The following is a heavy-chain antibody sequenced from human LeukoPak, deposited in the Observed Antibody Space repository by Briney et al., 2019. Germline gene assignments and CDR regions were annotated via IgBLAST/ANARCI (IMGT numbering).Heavy chain of an antibody. V-gene: IGHV1-69*05. Sequence: SVKVSCKASGGTFSSYAISWVRQAPGQGLEWMGGINPIFGTANYAQKFQGRVTTTTDESTSTAYMELSSLRSEDTAVYYCARDQVITFGGVIVDNNWFDPWGQGTLVTVSS. CDR1: GGTFSSYA. CDR2: INPIFGTA. CDR3: ARDQVITFGGVIVDNNWFDP. J-gene: IGHJ5*02. D-gene: IGHD3-16*02.